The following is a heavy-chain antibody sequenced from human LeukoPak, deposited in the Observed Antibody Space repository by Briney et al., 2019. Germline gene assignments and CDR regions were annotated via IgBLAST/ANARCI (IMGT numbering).Heavy chain of an antibody. D-gene: IGHD6-19*01. Sequence: GASVKVSYKASGYTFISYGITWVRQAPGQGLEWMGWISAYNVNTDYAQNLQGRITMTTDTSTSTAYMELRNLRSDDTAVYFCARVLAVAGSNWFDPWGQGTLVTVSS. V-gene: IGHV1-18*01. J-gene: IGHJ5*02. CDR2: ISAYNVNT. CDR1: GYTFISYG. CDR3: ARVLAVAGSNWFDP.